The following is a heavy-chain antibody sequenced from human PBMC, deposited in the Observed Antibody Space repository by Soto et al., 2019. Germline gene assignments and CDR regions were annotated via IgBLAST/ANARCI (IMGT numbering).Heavy chain of an antibody. D-gene: IGHD2-2*01. V-gene: IGHV3-30*18. Sequence: QVQLVESGGGVVKPGGSLRLSCVGSGFTFGRYGLHWVRQTPGKGLEWVAVISFTGTTKYYADSVKGRFTISRDNSKSTVYLEMNRLTADDSAMYFCEQDAKTVFSYAPENWGQGTLVTVSS. CDR1: GFTFGRYG. J-gene: IGHJ4*02. CDR3: EQDAKTVFSYAPEN. CDR2: ISFTGTTK.